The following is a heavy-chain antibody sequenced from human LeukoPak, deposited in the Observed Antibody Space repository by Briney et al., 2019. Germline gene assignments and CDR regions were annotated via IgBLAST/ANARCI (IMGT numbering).Heavy chain of an antibody. J-gene: IGHJ6*03. Sequence: GGSLRLSCGASGFTFSNYAMSWVRQAPGKGLERVSFISGSGDRTDYADSVKGRFTISRDNSKNTLYLQLNSLRGEDTAVHYCAKKQGMVRAKYHMDVWGKGTTVTVSS. CDR2: ISGSGDRT. CDR1: GFTFSNYA. CDR3: AKKQGMVRAKYHMDV. V-gene: IGHV3-23*01. D-gene: IGHD3-10*01.